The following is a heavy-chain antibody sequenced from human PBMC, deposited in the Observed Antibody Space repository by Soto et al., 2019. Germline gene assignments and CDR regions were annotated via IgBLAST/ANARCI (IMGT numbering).Heavy chain of an antibody. CDR1: GYTFTSYG. CDR3: ARDPDYDYVWGTYRLERNYYGVDG. CDR2: ISTYNGNT. V-gene: IGHV1-18*01. D-gene: IGHD3-16*02. J-gene: IGHJ6*02. Sequence: QVQLVQSGGEVKKPGASVKVSCKASGYTFTSYGISWVRQAPGQGLEWMGWISTYNGNTHYVQNPQGRVTMTTDTSTSTAYMELGSLRSDDTAVYYCARDPDYDYVWGTYRLERNYYGVDGWGQGTTVTVSS.